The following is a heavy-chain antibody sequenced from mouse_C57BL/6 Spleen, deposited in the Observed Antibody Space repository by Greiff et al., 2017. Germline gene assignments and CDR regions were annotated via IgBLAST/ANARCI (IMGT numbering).Heavy chain of an antibody. CDR3: ARVGYYSNDYYAMDY. CDR1: GFTFSDYG. Sequence: EVHLVESGGGLVKPGGSLKLSCAASGFTFSDYGMHWVRQAPEKGLEWVAYISSGSSTIYYADTVKGRFTISRDNAKNTLFLQMTSLRSEDTAMYYCARVGYYSNDYYAMDYWGQGTSVTVSS. J-gene: IGHJ4*01. CDR2: ISSGSSTI. D-gene: IGHD2-5*01. V-gene: IGHV5-17*01.